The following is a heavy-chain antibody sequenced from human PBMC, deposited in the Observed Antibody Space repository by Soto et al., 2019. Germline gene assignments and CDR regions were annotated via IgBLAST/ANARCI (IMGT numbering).Heavy chain of an antibody. CDR1: GGTFSSYA. D-gene: IGHD3-10*01. CDR3: ARGYGSGSSLRLFYGMDV. J-gene: IGHJ6*02. V-gene: IGHV1-69*06. CDR2: IIPIFGTA. Sequence: ASVKVSCKASGGTFSSYAISWVRQAPGQGLEWMGGIIPIFGTANYAQKFQGRVTITADKSTSTAYMELSSLRSEDTAVYYCARGYGSGSSLRLFYGMDVWGQGTTVTSP.